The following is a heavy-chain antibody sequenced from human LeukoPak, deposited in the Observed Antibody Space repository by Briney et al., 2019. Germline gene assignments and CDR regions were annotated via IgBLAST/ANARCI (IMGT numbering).Heavy chain of an antibody. J-gene: IGHJ4*02. CDR1: GYTFINYG. CDR2: IGILHGNT. CDR3: ARDRSNNDY. Sequence: ASVKVSCKASGYTFINYGISWVRQAPGQGLEWMGWIGILHGNTDYAQKFQGRVTMTTDKSTSTVYMELRGLKSDDTAVYYCARDRSNNDYWGQGILVTVSA. V-gene: IGHV1-18*01. D-gene: IGHD6-13*01.